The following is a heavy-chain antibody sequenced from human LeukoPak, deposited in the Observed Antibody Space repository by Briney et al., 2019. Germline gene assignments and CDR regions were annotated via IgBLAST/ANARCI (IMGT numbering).Heavy chain of an antibody. D-gene: IGHD6-25*01. CDR2: IYHSGST. CDR3: ARVRSSSIAAD. J-gene: IGHJ4*02. V-gene: IGHV4-30-2*01. Sequence: PSETLSLTCTVSGDSISSGGYYWRWIRQPPGKGLEWIGYIYHSGSTYYNPSLKSRVTISVDRSKNQFSLKLSSVTAADTAVYYCARVRSSSIAADWGQGTLVTVSS. CDR1: GDSISSGGYY.